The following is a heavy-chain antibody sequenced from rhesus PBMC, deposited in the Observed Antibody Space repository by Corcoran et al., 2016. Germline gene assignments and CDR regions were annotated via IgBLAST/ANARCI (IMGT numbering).Heavy chain of an antibody. D-gene: IGHD1-44*01. J-gene: IGHJ4*01. CDR1: GYSFTNYW. V-gene: IGHV5-43*01. Sequence: EAQLVQSGAEVKSPGESLRISCKTSGYSFTNYWISWVRQMHGKGLEWMGIIPPGNSTTRCCRSFPGQLTLSADKSITTAYLQWSSLKASDTATYYCATMYSGNSNYFVYWGQGVLVTVSS. CDR2: IPPGNSTT. CDR3: ATMYSGNSNYFVY.